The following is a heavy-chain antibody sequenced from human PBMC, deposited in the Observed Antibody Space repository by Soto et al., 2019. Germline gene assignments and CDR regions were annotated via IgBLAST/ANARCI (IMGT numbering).Heavy chain of an antibody. V-gene: IGHV3-23*01. J-gene: IGHJ4*02. Sequence: EVQLLESGGGLVQPGGSLRLSCSASGFTFSSNTMTLVLQPPGRQLEWVSSIGGDDGKTYYADSVKGRFTISRDNTKNPLYLQLSSLSAEDTAIYFCAQIGADFWGQGVLVTVSS. CDR1: GFTFSSNT. CDR2: IGGDDGKT. CDR3: AQIGADF.